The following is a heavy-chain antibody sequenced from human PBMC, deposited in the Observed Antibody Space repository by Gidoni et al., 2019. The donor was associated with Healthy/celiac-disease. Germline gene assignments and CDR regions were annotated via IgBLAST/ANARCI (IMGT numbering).Heavy chain of an antibody. CDR2: ISSSSSTI. D-gene: IGHD5-18*01. J-gene: IGHJ5*02. Sequence: EVQLVASGGGLVQPGGSLRLSCAASGFTFSSYSMNWVRQAPGKGLEWVADISSSSSTIYYADSVKGRFTISRDNAKNSLYLQMNSLRAEDTAGYYCARDRLGYTNWFDPWGQGTLVTVSS. CDR1: GFTFSSYS. V-gene: IGHV3-48*01. CDR3: ARDRLGYTNWFDP.